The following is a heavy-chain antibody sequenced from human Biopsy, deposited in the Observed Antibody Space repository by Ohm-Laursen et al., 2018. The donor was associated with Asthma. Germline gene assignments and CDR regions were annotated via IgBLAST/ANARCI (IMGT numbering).Heavy chain of an antibody. J-gene: IGHJ4*02. CDR3: ARATSTWSQSGPHYFDH. D-gene: IGHD6-13*01. CDR1: PGSINDYY. CDR2: VHSTGST. V-gene: IGHV4-59*01. Sequence: GTLSLTCTVSPGSINDYYWNWIRQFPGKGLGWIGYVHSTGSTRFNPSLKSRLTISVDTSVDQVSLKLTSVTAADTAVYYCARATSTWSQSGPHYFDHWGQGTLVTVSS.